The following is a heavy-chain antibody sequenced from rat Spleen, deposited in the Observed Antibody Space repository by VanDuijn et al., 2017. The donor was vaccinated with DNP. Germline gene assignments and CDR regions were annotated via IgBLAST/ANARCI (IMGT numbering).Heavy chain of an antibody. Sequence: EVQLVESGGGLVQPGRSLKLSCAASGFTFSNYDMAWVRQAPTKGLEWVASISYDGSSTYYRDSVTGRFTISRDNTKSTLYLQMDSLRSEDTATYYCTTGQLLDYWGQGTLVTVSS. V-gene: IGHV5-20*01. J-gene: IGHJ3*01. CDR3: TTGQLLDY. D-gene: IGHD1-10*01. CDR2: ISYDGSST. CDR1: GFTFSNYD.